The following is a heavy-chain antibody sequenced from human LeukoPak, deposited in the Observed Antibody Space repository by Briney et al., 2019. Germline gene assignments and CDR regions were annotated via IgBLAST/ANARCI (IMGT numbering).Heavy chain of an antibody. Sequence: PSETLSLTCTVYGGSFSGYYWSWIRQPPGKGLEWIGEINHSGSTNYNPSLKSRVTISVDTSKNQFSLKLSSVTAADTAVYYCASRIPTYYDFWSGYYSAFDIWGQGTMVTVSS. V-gene: IGHV4-34*01. CDR1: GGSFSGYY. J-gene: IGHJ3*02. D-gene: IGHD3-3*01. CDR2: INHSGST. CDR3: ASRIPTYYDFWSGYYSAFDI.